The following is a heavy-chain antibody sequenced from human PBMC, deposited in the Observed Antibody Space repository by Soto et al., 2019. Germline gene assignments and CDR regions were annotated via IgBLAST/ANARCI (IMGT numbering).Heavy chain of an antibody. CDR3: ARIRKGGIITTNHDAFDV. V-gene: IGHV4-34*01. J-gene: IGHJ3*01. CDR2: INHSGST. CDR1: GGSFSDYY. Sequence: SETLSLTCAVYGGSFSDYYWSWIRQPPGKGLEWIGEINHSGSTNYNPSLKSRVTISVDTSKNQFSLKLNSVTAADTAVFYCARIRKGGIITTNHDAFDVWGQGSMVT. D-gene: IGHD3-10*01.